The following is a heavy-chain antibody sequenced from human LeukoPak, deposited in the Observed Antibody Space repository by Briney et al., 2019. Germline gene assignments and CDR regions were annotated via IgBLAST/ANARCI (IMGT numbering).Heavy chain of an antibody. CDR2: IYYSVST. J-gene: IGHJ4*02. V-gene: IGHV4-31*02. Sequence: GYIYYSVSTYYNPSLKSRVTISVDTSKNQFSLKLSSVTAADTAVYYCASGWYSSGWYGGGYWGQGTLVTVSS. D-gene: IGHD6-19*01. CDR3: ASGWYSSGWYGGGY.